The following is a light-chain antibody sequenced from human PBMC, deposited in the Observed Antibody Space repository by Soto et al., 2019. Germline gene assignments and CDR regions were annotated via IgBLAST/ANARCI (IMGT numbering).Light chain of an antibody. CDR2: GKS. V-gene: IGKV1-39*01. J-gene: IGKJ1*01. Sequence: IQMTHAPSSLSASVWDRVNITFRASQSIANFLNWYQQKPGNAPKLVIYGKSTLQSGVPSRFSGSGSGTDFTITISRLHREDFATYYCQQSYSSLWTCGQGTKVDIK. CDR1: QSIANF. CDR3: QQSYSSLWT.